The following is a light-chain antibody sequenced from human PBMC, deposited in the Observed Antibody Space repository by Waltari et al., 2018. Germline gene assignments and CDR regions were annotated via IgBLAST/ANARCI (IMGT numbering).Light chain of an antibody. Sequence: EIVLTQSPGTLSLSPGERATLSCRASQSVSRTLAWYQQKPGQAPRLLIYDASSRAPSIPDRFSGSGSGTDFSLTISRLEPEDFAGYYCQKYRTLPATFGQGTKVEIK. V-gene: IGKV3-20*01. CDR1: QSVSRT. J-gene: IGKJ1*01. CDR2: DAS. CDR3: QKYRTLPAT.